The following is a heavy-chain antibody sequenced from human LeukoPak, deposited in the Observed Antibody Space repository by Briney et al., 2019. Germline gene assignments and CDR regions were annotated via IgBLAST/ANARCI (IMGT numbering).Heavy chain of an antibody. Sequence: SETLSLTCAVSNASLSGYYWGWIRQPPGKGLEWIGEINQSGGTNYSPSLQSRVSMSVDKSKNQFSPNLTSVTAADTAVYYCARGRTRTERWLQLNSRQVDYWGQGTLVTVSS. CDR2: INQSGGT. J-gene: IGHJ4*02. CDR3: ARGRTRTERWLQLNSRQVDY. CDR1: NASLSGYY. D-gene: IGHD5-24*01. V-gene: IGHV4-34*01.